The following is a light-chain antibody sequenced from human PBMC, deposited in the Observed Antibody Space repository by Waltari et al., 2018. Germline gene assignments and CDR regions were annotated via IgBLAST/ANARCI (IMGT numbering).Light chain of an antibody. J-gene: IGKJ2*01. CDR2: GAS. Sequence: IVMTQSPTTLSVSPGERATTSRRASQSISTNLAWFQEQPGPAPRLLIYGASTRATGVPARFSGSGSGTYFTLVISSLRSEDFAVYYCQQYDKWLRYSFGQGTKLEIK. V-gene: IGKV3-15*01. CDR1: QSISTN. CDR3: QQYDKWLRYS.